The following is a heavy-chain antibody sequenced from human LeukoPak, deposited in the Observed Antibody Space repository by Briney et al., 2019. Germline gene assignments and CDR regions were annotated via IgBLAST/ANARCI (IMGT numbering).Heavy chain of an antibody. J-gene: IGHJ4*02. CDR2: ISGSGGST. Sequence: PGGSLRLSCAASGFTFSSYAMSWVRQAPGKGLEWVSAISGSGGSTYYADSVKGRFTISRDNSKNTLYLQMNSLRAEGTAVYYCAKDDSGWYDLDYWGQGTLVTVSS. V-gene: IGHV3-23*01. CDR3: AKDDSGWYDLDY. D-gene: IGHD6-19*01. CDR1: GFTFSSYA.